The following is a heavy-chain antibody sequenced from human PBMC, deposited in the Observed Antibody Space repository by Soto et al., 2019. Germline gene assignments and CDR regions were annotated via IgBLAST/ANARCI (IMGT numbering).Heavy chain of an antibody. CDR3: ASQYYYDSSGYYYGSGPYGMDV. Sequence: PGGSLRLSCAASGFTFSSYSMNWVRQAPGKGLEWVSSISSSSSYIYYADSVKGRFTISRDNAKNSLYLQMNSLRAEDTAVYYCASQYYYDSSGYYYGSGPYGMDVWGQGTTVTVSS. V-gene: IGHV3-21*01. D-gene: IGHD3-22*01. J-gene: IGHJ6*02. CDR1: GFTFSSYS. CDR2: ISSSSSYI.